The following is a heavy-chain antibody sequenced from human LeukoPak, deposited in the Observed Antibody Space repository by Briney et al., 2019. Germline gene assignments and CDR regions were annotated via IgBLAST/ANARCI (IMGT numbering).Heavy chain of an antibody. CDR2: IHYSGSS. J-gene: IGHJ5*01. CDR1: GDSTSNFY. Sequence: SETLSLTCTVSGDSTSNFYWNWIRQSPGKGLEWIGNIHYSGSSVYNPPLQSRVTITIDTSRRQFFLKLNSVTAADTAVYFCALAPNSNWFDFWGPGTLVTVSS. D-gene: IGHD2-8*01. V-gene: IGHV4-59*03. CDR3: ALAPNSNWFDF.